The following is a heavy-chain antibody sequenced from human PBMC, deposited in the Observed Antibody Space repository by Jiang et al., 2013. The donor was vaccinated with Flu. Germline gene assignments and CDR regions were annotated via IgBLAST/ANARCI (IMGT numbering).Heavy chain of an antibody. CDR2: IYYSGTT. D-gene: IGHD3-10*01. CDR1: GGSIISEKSY. V-gene: IGHV4-39*07. CDR3: ASQHWDHGVGSYYMSH. Sequence: PGLVKPSETLSLSCTVSGGSIISEKSYWGWIRQPPGKGLEWIGSIYYSGTTYYNPPLKNRVTISVDTSKKQFSLKLSSVTAADTAVYYCASQHWDHGVGSYYMSHWGQGTLVTVSS. J-gene: IGHJ4*02.